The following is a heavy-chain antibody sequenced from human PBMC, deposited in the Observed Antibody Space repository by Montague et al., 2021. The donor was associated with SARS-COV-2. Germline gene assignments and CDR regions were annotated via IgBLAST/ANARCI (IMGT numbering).Heavy chain of an antibody. V-gene: IGHV4-39*07. Sequence: SETLSLTCTVSGGSISSSDSYWGWIRQPPGKGLEWIGNIYYSGTTYYNPSLRSRVTILLDNSKNQFSLILTSVTAADTATYYCASHPVWQQLCTWGQGTLVSVSS. CDR1: GGSISSSDSY. CDR3: ASHPVWQQLCT. J-gene: IGHJ4*02. D-gene: IGHD6-13*01. CDR2: IYYSGTT.